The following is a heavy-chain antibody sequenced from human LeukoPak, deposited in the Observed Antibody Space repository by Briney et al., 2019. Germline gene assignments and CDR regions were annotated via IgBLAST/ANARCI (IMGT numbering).Heavy chain of an antibody. V-gene: IGHV4-38-2*02. CDR2: IYHSGST. D-gene: IGHD6-6*01. CDR1: GYSISSGYY. Sequence: SETLSLTCTVSGYSISSGYYWGWIRQPPGKGLEWIGSIYHSGSTYYNPSLKSRVTISVDTSKNQFSLKLSSVTAADTAVYYCARAWGYSSSSDYWGQGTLVTVSS. J-gene: IGHJ4*02. CDR3: ARAWGYSSSSDY.